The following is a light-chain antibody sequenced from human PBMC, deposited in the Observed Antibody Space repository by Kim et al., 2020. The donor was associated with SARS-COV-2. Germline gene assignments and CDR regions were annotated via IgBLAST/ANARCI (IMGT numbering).Light chain of an antibody. CDR1: QYISNY. CDR2: GAS. J-gene: IGKJ4*01. Sequence: EIVMTQSPATLSVSPGERATLSCRASQYISNYLVWYQVKPGQPPRLLIYGASARATGVTARYSGGGSGTEFTLTISSLQSEDFAVYYCQQYNDWPLLTFGGGTKVDIK. V-gene: IGKV3D-15*01. CDR3: QQYNDWPLLT.